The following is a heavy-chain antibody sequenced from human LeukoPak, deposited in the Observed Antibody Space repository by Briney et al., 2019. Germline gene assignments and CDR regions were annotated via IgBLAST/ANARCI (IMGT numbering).Heavy chain of an antibody. CDR1: GYSISSSSYY. Sequence: SETLSLTCTVSGYSISSSSYYWGWIRQPPGKGLEWIGSIYYSGSTYYNPSLKSRVTISVDTSKNQFSLKLSSVTAADTAVYYCARHLSGNYYFDYWGQGTLVTVSS. J-gene: IGHJ4*02. CDR3: ARHLSGNYYFDY. CDR2: IYYSGST. D-gene: IGHD6-19*01. V-gene: IGHV4-39*01.